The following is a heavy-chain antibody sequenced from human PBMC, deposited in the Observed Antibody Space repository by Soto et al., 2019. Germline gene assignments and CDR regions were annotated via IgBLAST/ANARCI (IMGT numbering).Heavy chain of an antibody. J-gene: IGHJ6*02. V-gene: IGHV1-2*02. D-gene: IGHD5-18*01. CDR1: GYTFTGYY. CDR3: ARCCGSGLNTAVVTLGLYDYNGMDV. Sequence: ASVKVSCKASGYTFTGYYMHWVRQAPGQGLEWMGWINPNSGGTNYAQKFQGRVTMTRDTSISTAYMELSRLRSDDTAVDYCARCCGSGLNTAVVTLGLYDYNGMDVWGQGTTVTVSS. CDR2: INPNSGGT.